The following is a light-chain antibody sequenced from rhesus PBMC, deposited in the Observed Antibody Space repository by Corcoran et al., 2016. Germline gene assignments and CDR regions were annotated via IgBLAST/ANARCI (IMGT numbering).Light chain of an antibody. CDR3: QQHNSHPWT. CDR1: QGISSY. Sequence: DIQMTQSPSSLSASVGDTVTITGRASQGISSYLNWFQQKPGKAPKLLLYAASSLQSGVPSRFSGSGSGTDFTLTISSLQPEDFADYYCQQHNSHPWTFGQGTKVEIK. J-gene: IGKJ1*01. V-gene: IGKV1-28*03. CDR2: AAS.